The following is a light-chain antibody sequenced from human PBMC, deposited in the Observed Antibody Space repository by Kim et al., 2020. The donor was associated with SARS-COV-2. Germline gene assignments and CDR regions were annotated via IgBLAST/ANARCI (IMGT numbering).Light chain of an antibody. Sequence: GQSIIIASTRTSTDVGISNLSLCYQHHVGTAPNLIIYVVSKRPSVVSPRSSGPKSGNTASLTISGFQTEDEGDYYCCSYAGSNIGVFGRGTQLTV. J-gene: IGLJ2*01. CDR1: STDVGISNL. CDR2: VVS. CDR3: CSYAGSNIGV. V-gene: IGLV2-23*02.